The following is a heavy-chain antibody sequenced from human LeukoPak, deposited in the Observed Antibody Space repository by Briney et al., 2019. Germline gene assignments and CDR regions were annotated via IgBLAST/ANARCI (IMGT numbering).Heavy chain of an antibody. CDR1: GFTFSSYA. V-gene: IGHV3-23*01. CDR2: ISGSGGST. D-gene: IGHD2-2*01. J-gene: IGHJ4*02. CDR3: AKNPIVVVPAAGFYYFDY. Sequence: GGSLRLSCAASGFTFSSYAMSWVRQAPGKGLEWVSAISGSGGSTHYADSVKGRFTISRDNSKNTLYLQMNSLRAEDTAVYYCAKNPIVVVPAAGFYYFDYWGQGTLVTVSS.